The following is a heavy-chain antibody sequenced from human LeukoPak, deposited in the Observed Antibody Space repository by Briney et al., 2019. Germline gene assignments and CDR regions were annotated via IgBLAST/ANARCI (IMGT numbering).Heavy chain of an antibody. V-gene: IGHV3-30*18. CDR3: AKDPLTTVTNFYFDY. J-gene: IGHJ4*02. CDR1: GFTFSSYA. Sequence: GGSLRLSCAASGFTFSSYAMSWVRQAPGKGLEWVAVISYDGSNKYYADSVKGRFTISRDNSKNTLYLQMNSLRAEDTAVYYCAKDPLTTVTNFYFDYWGQGTLVTVSS. D-gene: IGHD4-11*01. CDR2: ISYDGSNK.